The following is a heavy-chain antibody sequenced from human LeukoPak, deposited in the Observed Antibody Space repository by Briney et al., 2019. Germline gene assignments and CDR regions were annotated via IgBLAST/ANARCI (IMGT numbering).Heavy chain of an antibody. CDR2: IKQDGSEK. V-gene: IGHV3-7*01. CDR3: ARLAYYYGSGSYYSP. CDR1: GFTFSSYW. D-gene: IGHD3-10*01. J-gene: IGHJ5*02. Sequence: GGSLRLSCAASGFTFSSYWMSWVRQAPGKGLEWVANIKQDGSEKYYVHSVKGRFTISRDNAKNSLYPQMNSLRAEDTAVYYCARLAYYYGSGSYYSPWGQGTLVTVSS.